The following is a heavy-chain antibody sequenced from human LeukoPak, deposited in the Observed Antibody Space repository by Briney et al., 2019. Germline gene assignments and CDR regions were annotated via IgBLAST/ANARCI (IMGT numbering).Heavy chain of an antibody. D-gene: IGHD5-18*01. Sequence: PSETLSLTCAVYGGSFSGYYWSWIRQPPGKGLEWIGEINHSGSTNYNPSLKSRVTISVDTSKNQFSLKLSSVTAADTAVYYCAITPYVDTAMVLDYWGQGTLVTVSS. CDR3: AITPYVDTAMVLDY. CDR2: INHSGST. V-gene: IGHV4-34*01. J-gene: IGHJ4*02. CDR1: GGSFSGYY.